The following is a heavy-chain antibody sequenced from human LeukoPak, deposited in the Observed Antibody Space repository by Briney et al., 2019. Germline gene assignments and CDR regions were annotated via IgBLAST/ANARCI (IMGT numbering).Heavy chain of an antibody. CDR2: ISFDGTDA. V-gene: IGHV3-30*04. CDR1: GFTFSSYA. J-gene: IGHJ4*02. CDR3: AGDSGRRYFDSFDY. Sequence: LRLSCAASGFTFSSYAIHWVRQAPGKGLEWVAVISFDGTDAFYADSVKGRFTISRDNSKNTLYLQMNSLRAEDTAVYYCAGDSGRRYFDSFDYWGQGTLVTVSS. D-gene: IGHD3-9*01.